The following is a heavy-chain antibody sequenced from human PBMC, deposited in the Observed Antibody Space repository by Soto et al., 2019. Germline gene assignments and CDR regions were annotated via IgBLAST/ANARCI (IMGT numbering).Heavy chain of an antibody. CDR3: ARNEVYSSSWYSMNYGMDV. CDR2: IIPIFGTA. CDR1: GGTFSSYA. Sequence: ASVKVSCKASGGTFSSYAIRWVRQAPGQGLEWMGGIIPIFGTANYAQKFQGRVTITADESTSTAYMELSSLRSEDTAVYYCARNEVYSSSWYSMNYGMDVWGQGTTVTVSS. V-gene: IGHV1-69*13. J-gene: IGHJ6*02. D-gene: IGHD6-13*01.